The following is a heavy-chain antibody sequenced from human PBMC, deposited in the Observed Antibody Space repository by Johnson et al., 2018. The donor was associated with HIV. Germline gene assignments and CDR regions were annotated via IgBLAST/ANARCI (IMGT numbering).Heavy chain of an antibody. D-gene: IGHD1-1*01. J-gene: IGHJ3*02. CDR1: GFTFSSYG. V-gene: IGHV3-33*01. CDR2: IWYDGSKT. Sequence: VQLVESGGGVVQPGRSLRLSCAASGFTFSSYGMHWVRQAPGKGLDWVAFIWYDGSKTYYGDSVKVRFTISRDNSKNTLYLQMNSLRAEDTAVYYCATSTASDAFDIWGQGTMVTVSS. CDR3: ATSTASDAFDI.